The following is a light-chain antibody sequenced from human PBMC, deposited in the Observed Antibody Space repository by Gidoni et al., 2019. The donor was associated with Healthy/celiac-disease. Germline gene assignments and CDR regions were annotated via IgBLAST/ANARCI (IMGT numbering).Light chain of an antibody. V-gene: IGKV3-15*01. J-gene: IGKJ2*01. CDR2: GAS. CDR1: QRVSSN. Sequence: EIVMPQSPATLSVSPGERATLSCRASQRVSSNLAWYQQKPGQAPRLLIYGASTRATGIPARFSGSGSGTEFTLTISSLQSEDFAVYYCQQYNNWPLTFGQGTKLEIK. CDR3: QQYNNWPLT.